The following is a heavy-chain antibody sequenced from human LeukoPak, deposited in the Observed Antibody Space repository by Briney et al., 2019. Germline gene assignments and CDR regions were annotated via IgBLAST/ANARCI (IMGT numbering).Heavy chain of an antibody. J-gene: IGHJ5*02. V-gene: IGHV3-74*01. Sequence: GGSLRLSCAASGFTFSSYGMHWVRQAPGKGLVWVSRINFDGSSTNYADSVRGRFTISRDNAKDTLYLQISSLRAEDTAVYYCARGITGMYYYDPWGQGTLVTVSS. D-gene: IGHD3-10*01. CDR3: ARGITGMYYYDP. CDR1: GFTFSSYG. CDR2: INFDGSST.